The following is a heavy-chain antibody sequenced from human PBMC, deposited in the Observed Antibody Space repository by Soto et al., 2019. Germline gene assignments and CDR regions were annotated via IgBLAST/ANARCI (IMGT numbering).Heavy chain of an antibody. Sequence: PSETLSLTCAVSGGSFSDFYWTWIPQLPGKGLEWIGEINHIGYTNYNPSLESRVAISVDTSKNQFSLNLRSVTASDTAVYYCGPRGAVAPRGYWGQGALVTRLL. CDR3: GPRGAVAPRGY. V-gene: IGHV4-34*01. CDR2: INHIGYT. CDR1: GGSFSDFY. D-gene: IGHD2-15*01. J-gene: IGHJ4*02.